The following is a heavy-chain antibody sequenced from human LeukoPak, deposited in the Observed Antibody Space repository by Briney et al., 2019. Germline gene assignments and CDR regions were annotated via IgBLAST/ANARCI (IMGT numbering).Heavy chain of an antibody. CDR1: GFTFSNAW. CDR3: TTVSPGGLWGSYRTYYYFDY. D-gene: IGHD3-16*02. CDR2: IKSKTDGGTT. Sequence: GGSLRLSCAASGFTFSNAWMSWVRQAPGKGLEWVGRIKSKTDGGTTDYAAPVKGRFTISRDDSKNTLYLQMNSLKTEDTAVYYCTTVSPGGLWGSYRTYYYFDYWGQGTLVTVSS. J-gene: IGHJ4*02. V-gene: IGHV3-15*01.